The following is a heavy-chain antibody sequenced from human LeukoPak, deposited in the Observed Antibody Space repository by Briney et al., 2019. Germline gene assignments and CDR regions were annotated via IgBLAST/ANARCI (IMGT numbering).Heavy chain of an antibody. Sequence: GGSLRLSCEVFGFTFSDHYMDWVRQAPAKGLEWVGRARNKPKGYTTVYAASVKGRFTISRDDSKDSLYLQMNSLKTDDTAVYYCATVEGNYGHWGQGTLVTVSS. D-gene: IGHD1-7*01. V-gene: IGHV3-72*01. CDR2: ARNKPKGYTT. CDR3: ATVEGNYGH. J-gene: IGHJ1*01. CDR1: GFTFSDHY.